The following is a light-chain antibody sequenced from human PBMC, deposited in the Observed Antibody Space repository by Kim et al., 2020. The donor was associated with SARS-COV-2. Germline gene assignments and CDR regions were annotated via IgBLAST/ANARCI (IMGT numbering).Light chain of an antibody. CDR1: SLRSYY. Sequence: SSELTQDPAVSVALVQTVRITCQGDSLRSYYASWYQQKPGQAPVLVIYGKNNRPSGIPDRFSGSSSANTASLTITGAQAEDEADYYCNSRDSSGNHYVFGSGTKVTVL. CDR3: NSRDSSGNHYV. V-gene: IGLV3-19*01. CDR2: GKN. J-gene: IGLJ1*01.